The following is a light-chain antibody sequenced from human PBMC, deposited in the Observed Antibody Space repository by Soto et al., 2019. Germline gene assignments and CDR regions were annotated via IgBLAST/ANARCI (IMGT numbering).Light chain of an antibody. J-gene: IGLJ2*01. V-gene: IGLV1-51*01. Sequence: QSVLTQPPSVSAAPGQKGTISCSGSSSNIGNNSVSWYQQLPGTAPKLLIYDNNKRPSGIPDRFSGSKSGTSGTLDITGLQTGDEADYYCATWDYSLTGEVFGGGTKLTVL. CDR2: DNN. CDR1: SSNIGNNS. CDR3: ATWDYSLTGEV.